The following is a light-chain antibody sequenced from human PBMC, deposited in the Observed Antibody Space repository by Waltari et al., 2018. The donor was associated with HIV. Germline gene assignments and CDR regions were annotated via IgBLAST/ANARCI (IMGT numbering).Light chain of an antibody. J-gene: IGLJ1*01. V-gene: IGLV2-14*03. CDR3: SSYTRSSTLGV. Sequence: QSALTQPASVSGSPGQSITISCTGTSRDVGGSNPVSWYQQHPGTAPKLMIFGVSNRPSGVSNRFSGSKSGNTASLTISGLQAEDEADYYCSSYTRSSTLGVFGTGTKVTVL. CDR2: GVS. CDR1: SRDVGGSNP.